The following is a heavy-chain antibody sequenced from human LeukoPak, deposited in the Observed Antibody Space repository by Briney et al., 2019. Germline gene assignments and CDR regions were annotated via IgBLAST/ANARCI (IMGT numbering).Heavy chain of an antibody. J-gene: IGHJ4*02. V-gene: IGHV3-7*01. D-gene: IGHD3-22*01. CDR3: ARLTMIEGPLFDC. Sequence: GGSLRLSCAASGFTFSSYWMSWVRQAPGKGLEWVANIKQDGSEKYYVDSVKGRFTISRDNAKNSLYLQMNSLRAEDTAVYYCARLTMIEGPLFDCWGQGTLVTVSS. CDR2: IKQDGSEK. CDR1: GFTFSSYW.